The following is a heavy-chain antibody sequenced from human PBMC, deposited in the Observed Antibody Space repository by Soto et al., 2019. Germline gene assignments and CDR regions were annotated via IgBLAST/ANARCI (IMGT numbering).Heavy chain of an antibody. CDR1: GFTFSSYA. Sequence: EAQLLESGGGLVQPGGSLVLSCAASGFTFSSYAMSWVRQAPGKGLEWVSSISGRGNDAFYAVSVKGRFTISRDNSRNTLYLQMSSLRADDTAIYYCARSLFLASTDTEPFDYWGQGALVTVSS. V-gene: IGHV3-23*01. J-gene: IGHJ4*02. CDR2: ISGRGNDA. D-gene: IGHD3-3*02. CDR3: ARSLFLASTDTEPFDY.